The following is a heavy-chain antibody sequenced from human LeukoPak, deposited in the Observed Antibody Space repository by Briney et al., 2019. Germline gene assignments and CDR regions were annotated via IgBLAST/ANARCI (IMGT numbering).Heavy chain of an antibody. CDR2: VYYSGST. Sequence: SETLSLTCSVSGGSISTYYWSWIRQPPGKGLEWIGYVYYSGSTTYNPSLKSRVTISVDTSKNQFSLKLTSVTAADTAVYYCAGASGSHYVVFFFDYWGQGTQVTVSS. V-gene: IGHV4-59*01. CDR1: GGSISTYY. J-gene: IGHJ4*02. D-gene: IGHD1-26*01. CDR3: AGASGSHYVVFFFDY.